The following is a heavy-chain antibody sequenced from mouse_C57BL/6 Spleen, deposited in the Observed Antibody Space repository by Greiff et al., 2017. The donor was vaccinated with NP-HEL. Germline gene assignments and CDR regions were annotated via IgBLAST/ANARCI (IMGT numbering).Heavy chain of an antibody. CDR2: ISSGSSTI. CDR1: GFTFSDYG. V-gene: IGHV5-17*01. D-gene: IGHD1-1*01. Sequence: EVQLVESGGGLVKPGGSLKLSCAASGFTFSDYGMHWVRQAPEKGLEWVAYISSGSSTIYYADTVKGRFTISRDNAKNTLFLQMTSLRSEDTAMYYCARSITTVPYYAVGSWGQGTSVTVSS. J-gene: IGHJ4*01. CDR3: ARSITTVPYYAVGS.